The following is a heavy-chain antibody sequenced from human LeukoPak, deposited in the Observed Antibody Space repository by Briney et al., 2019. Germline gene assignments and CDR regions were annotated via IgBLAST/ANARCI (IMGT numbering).Heavy chain of an antibody. V-gene: IGHV3-30*02. D-gene: IGHD1-26*01. CDR1: GFTFSSYG. CDR3: AKDTISGSYLPLYFDY. Sequence: GGSLRLSCAPSGFTFSSYGMHWVRQAPGKGLEWVAFIRNDGSIRYYADSLKGRFTISRDNSKNTLYLQMNSLRAEDTAVYYCAKDTISGSYLPLYFDYWGQGTLVTVSS. J-gene: IGHJ4*02. CDR2: IRNDGSIR.